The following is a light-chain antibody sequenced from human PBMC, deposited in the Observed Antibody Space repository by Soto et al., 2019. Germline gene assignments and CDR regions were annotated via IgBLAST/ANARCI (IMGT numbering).Light chain of an antibody. CDR3: QQYNSYSGT. Sequence: DIQMTQSPSTLSASVGDRVTITCRASQSISIWLAWYQQKPGQAPKLLIYDASSLESGVPSRFSGSGPGTEFTLTISRLQPDDFAGYYCQQYNSYSGTFGQGTKVEIK. J-gene: IGKJ1*01. CDR1: QSISIW. CDR2: DAS. V-gene: IGKV1-5*01.